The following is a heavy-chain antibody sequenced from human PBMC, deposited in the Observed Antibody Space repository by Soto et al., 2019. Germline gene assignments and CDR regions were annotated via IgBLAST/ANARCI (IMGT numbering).Heavy chain of an antibody. J-gene: IGHJ4*02. V-gene: IGHV1-69*02. Sequence: QVQLVQSGAEVKKPGSSVKVSCKASGGTFSSYTISWVRQAPGQGLEWMGRIIPILGIANYAQKFQGRVTITADKTTSTAYMELSSLRSEDTAVDYCARGGRREEACDYWGQGTLVTVSS. CDR1: GGTFSSYT. CDR3: ARGGRREEACDY. CDR2: IIPILGIA. D-gene: IGHD1-26*01.